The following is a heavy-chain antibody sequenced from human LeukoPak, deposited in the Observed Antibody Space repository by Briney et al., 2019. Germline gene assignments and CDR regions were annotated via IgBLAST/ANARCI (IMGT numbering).Heavy chain of an antibody. CDR3: ARDVSDEKGSASRIHLDP. D-gene: IGHD6-6*01. CDR1: GFTFSNYW. V-gene: IGHV3-7*03. J-gene: IGHJ5*02. Sequence: QSGGSLRLSCAASGFTFSNYWMTWVRQAPGKGLEWVANIRQDGREKNYVDSVKGRFTISRDNAKNSLILQMNRLRAEDTAVYYCARDVSDEKGSASRIHLDPWGQGTLVSVSS. CDR2: IRQDGREK.